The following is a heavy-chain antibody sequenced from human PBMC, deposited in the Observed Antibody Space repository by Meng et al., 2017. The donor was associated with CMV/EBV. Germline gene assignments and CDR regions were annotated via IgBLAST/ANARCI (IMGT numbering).Heavy chain of an antibody. J-gene: IGHJ4*02. Sequence: FGSYTISWVRQAPGQGLEWMGRIIPILGIANYAQKFQGRVTITADKSTSTAYMELSSLRSEDTAVYYCATYYYDSSGYYYGASPGDYWGQGTLVTVSS. CDR1: FGSYT. CDR3: ATYYYDSSGYYYGASPGDY. CDR2: IIPILGIA. V-gene: IGHV1-69*02. D-gene: IGHD3-22*01.